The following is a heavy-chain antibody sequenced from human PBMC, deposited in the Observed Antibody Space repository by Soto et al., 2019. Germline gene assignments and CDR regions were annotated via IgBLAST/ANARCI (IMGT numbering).Heavy chain of an antibody. J-gene: IGHJ5*02. CDR3: ARARTYDILTGYKNNWFDP. D-gene: IGHD3-9*01. CDR1: GYTFTSYA. V-gene: IGHV1-3*01. Sequence: GASVKVSCKASGYTFTSYAMHWVRQAPGQRLEWMGWINAGNGNTKYSQKFQGRVTITRDTSASTAYMELSSLRSEDTAAYYCARARTYDILTGYKNNWFDPWGQGTLVTVSS. CDR2: INAGNGNT.